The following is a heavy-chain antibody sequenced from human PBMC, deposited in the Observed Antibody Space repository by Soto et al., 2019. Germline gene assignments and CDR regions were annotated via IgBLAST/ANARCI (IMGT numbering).Heavy chain of an antibody. CDR3: ARGKPGVAALDFDY. CDR2: IYYSGST. Sequence: SETLSLTCTVSGGSVSSGSYYWSWIRQPPGKGLEWIGYIYYSGSTNYNPSLKSRVTISVDTSKNQFSLKLSSVTAADTAVYYCARGKPGVAALDFDYWGQGTLVNVSS. V-gene: IGHV4-61*01. J-gene: IGHJ4*02. D-gene: IGHD6-19*01. CDR1: GGSVSSGSYY.